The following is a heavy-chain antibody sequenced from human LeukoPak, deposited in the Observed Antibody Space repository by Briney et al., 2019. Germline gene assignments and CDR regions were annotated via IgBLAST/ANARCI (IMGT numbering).Heavy chain of an antibody. J-gene: IGHJ3*01. CDR1: GFTFSNYW. D-gene: IGHD4-23*01. Sequence: GGSLRLSCAASGFTFSNYWVHWVRQATGKGLLWVSRINSDGTSTSHADFVEGRFSISRDNAKNTVSLQMNSLRAEDTAVYYCVTLTTAVSEQAFDLWGQGTMVTVSS. CDR3: VTLTTAVSEQAFDL. CDR2: INSDGTST. V-gene: IGHV3-74*01.